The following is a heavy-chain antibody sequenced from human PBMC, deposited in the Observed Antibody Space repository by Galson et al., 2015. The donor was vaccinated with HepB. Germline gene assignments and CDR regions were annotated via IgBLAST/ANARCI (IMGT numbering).Heavy chain of an antibody. CDR1: GFTFSSYG. CDR2: ISYDGSNK. CDR3: ATDIVVVPAAMIDAFDI. V-gene: IGHV3-30*03. Sequence: SLRLSCAASGFTFSSYGTHWVRQAPGKGLEWVAVISYDGSNKYYADSVKGRFTISRDNSKNTLYLQMNSLRAEDTAVYYCATDIVVVPAAMIDAFDIWGQGTMVTVSS. D-gene: IGHD2-2*01. J-gene: IGHJ3*02.